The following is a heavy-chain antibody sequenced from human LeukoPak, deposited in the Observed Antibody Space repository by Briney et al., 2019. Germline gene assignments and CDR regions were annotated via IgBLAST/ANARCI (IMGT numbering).Heavy chain of an antibody. Sequence: SETLSLTCTVSGGSISSYYWSWIRQPPGKGLEWIGHIYYSGSTNYNPSLKSRVTISVDTSKNQFSLKLSSVTAADTAVYYCARLGDSSGPPFDYWGQGTLVTVSS. J-gene: IGHJ4*02. CDR1: GGSISSYY. CDR2: IYYSGST. D-gene: IGHD6-19*01. CDR3: ARLGDSSGPPFDY. V-gene: IGHV4-59*08.